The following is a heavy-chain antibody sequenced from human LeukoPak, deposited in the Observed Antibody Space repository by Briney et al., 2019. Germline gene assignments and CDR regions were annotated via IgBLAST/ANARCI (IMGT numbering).Heavy chain of an antibody. Sequence: SETLSLTCTVSGGSISSSSYYWGWIRQPPGKGLEWIGSIYYSGSTYYNPSLKSRVTISVDTSKNQFSRKLSTVTAADTAVYYCARLGVIFDYWGQGTLVTVSS. CDR3: ARLGVIFDY. D-gene: IGHD3-16*01. J-gene: IGHJ4*02. V-gene: IGHV4-39*01. CDR1: GGSISSSSYY. CDR2: IYYSGST.